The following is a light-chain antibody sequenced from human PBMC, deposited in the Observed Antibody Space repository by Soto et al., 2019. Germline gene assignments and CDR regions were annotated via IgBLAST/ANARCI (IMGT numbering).Light chain of an antibody. CDR2: EDN. CDR1: SSDVGSYNL. CDR3: CSYAGSSTVI. V-gene: IGLV2-23*01. Sequence: QSALTQPASVSGSPGQSITISCTGTSSDVGSYNLVSWYKQHPGKAPKLMIYEDNKRPSGVSNRFSGSTSGNTASLTISGLQAEDEADYYCCSYAGSSTVIFGGGTKLTVL. J-gene: IGLJ2*01.